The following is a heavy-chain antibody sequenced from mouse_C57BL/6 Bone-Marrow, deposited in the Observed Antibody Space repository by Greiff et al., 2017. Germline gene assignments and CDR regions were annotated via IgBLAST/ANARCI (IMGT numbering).Heavy chain of an antibody. CDR3: ARRVDSSVYAMDY. D-gene: IGHD3-2*02. CDR2: IYPGSGNT. CDR1: GYTFTDYY. Sequence: VQLQQSGAELVRPGASVKLSCKASGYTFTDYYINWVKQRPGQGLEWIARIYPGSGNTYYNEKFKGKATLTAEKSSSTAYMQLSRLTSADSAVDFCARRVDSSVYAMDYWGQGTSVTVSS. V-gene: IGHV1-76*01. J-gene: IGHJ4*01.